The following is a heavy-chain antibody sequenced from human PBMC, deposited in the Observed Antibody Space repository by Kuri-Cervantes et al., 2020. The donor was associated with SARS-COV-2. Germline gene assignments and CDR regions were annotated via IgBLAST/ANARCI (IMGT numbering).Heavy chain of an antibody. D-gene: IGHD1-1*01. J-gene: IGHJ4*02. V-gene: IGHV3-49*04. CDR1: GFTFGDYA. CDR3: ARGRGGNWSWGGYYFDY. Sequence: GESLKISCTASGFTFGDYAMSWVRQAPGKGLEWVGFIRSKAYGGTTEYAASVKGRFTISRDDSKSIAYLQMNSLGAEDAAVYYFARGRGGNWSWGGYYFDYWGQGTLVTVSS. CDR2: IRSKAYGGTT.